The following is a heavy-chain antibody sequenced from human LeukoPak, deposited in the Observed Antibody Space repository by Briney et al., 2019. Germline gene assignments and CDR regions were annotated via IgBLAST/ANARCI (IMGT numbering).Heavy chain of an antibody. Sequence: GGSLRLSCAASGFTFSSYGMHWVRQAPGKGLDWVAIIWYDGSNKYYADSVKGRFTISRDNSKNTLYLQMNSLRAEDTAVYYCARVRLYGSGSYYSDYWGQGTLVTVSS. CDR1: GFTFSSYG. D-gene: IGHD3-10*01. CDR2: IWYDGSNK. J-gene: IGHJ4*02. V-gene: IGHV3-33*01. CDR3: ARVRLYGSGSYYSDY.